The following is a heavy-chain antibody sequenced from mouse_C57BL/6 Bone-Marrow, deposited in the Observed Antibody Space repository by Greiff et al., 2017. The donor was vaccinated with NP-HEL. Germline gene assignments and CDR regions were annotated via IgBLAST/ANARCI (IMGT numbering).Heavy chain of an antibody. CDR1: EYAFPSHD. V-gene: IGHV5-2*01. D-gene: IGHD1-1*01. CDR3: ARHNYGSSFPYYAMDY. J-gene: IGHJ4*01. Sequence: EVMLVESGGGLVQPGESLKLSCESNEYAFPSHDMSWVRKTPEKRLELVAAINSDGGSTYYPDTMERRFIISRDNTKKTLYLQMISLRSEDTALYYCARHNYGSSFPYYAMDYWGQGTSVTVSS. CDR2: INSDGGST.